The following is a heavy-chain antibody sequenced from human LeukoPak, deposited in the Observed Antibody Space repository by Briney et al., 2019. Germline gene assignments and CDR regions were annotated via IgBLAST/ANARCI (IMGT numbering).Heavy chain of an antibody. CDR3: ARGTVVTPRYWYFDL. Sequence: PSETLSLTCAVSGGSISSGGYSWSWIRQPPGKGLEWIGYIYYSGSTYYNPSLKSRVTISVDTSKNQFSLKLSSVTAADTAVYYCARGTVVTPRYWYFDLWGRGTLVTVSS. CDR1: GGSISSGGYS. J-gene: IGHJ2*01. D-gene: IGHD4-23*01. CDR2: IYYSGST. V-gene: IGHV4-30-4*07.